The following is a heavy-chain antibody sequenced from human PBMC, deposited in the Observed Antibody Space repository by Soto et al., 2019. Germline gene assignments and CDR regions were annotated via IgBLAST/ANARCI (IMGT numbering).Heavy chain of an antibody. CDR1: CGPISSSSFF. V-gene: IGHV4-39*01. CDR3: ARHPSDFWFDT. J-gene: IGHJ5*02. Sequence: SGTLSPPCTVFCGPISSSSFFWGWIRQPPGKGLEWIGSIYYSGSTYYNPSLKSRVTVSVDTSKNQFSLKLSSVTAADTAVYYCARHPSDFWFDTWGQGTLVTVSS. CDR2: IYYSGST. D-gene: IGHD2-21*02.